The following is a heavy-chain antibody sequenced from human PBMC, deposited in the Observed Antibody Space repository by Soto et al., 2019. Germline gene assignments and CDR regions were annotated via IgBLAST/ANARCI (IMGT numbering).Heavy chain of an antibody. Sequence: VGSLRLSCAASGFTFSSYEMNWVRQAPGKGLEWVSYISSSGSTIYYADSVKGRFTISGDNAKNSLYLQMNSLRAEDTAVYYCARLYCSSTSCSFGPLFDYWGQGTLVTVSS. CDR2: ISSSGSTI. CDR1: GFTFSSYE. J-gene: IGHJ4*02. V-gene: IGHV3-48*03. CDR3: ARLYCSSTSCSFGPLFDY. D-gene: IGHD2-2*01.